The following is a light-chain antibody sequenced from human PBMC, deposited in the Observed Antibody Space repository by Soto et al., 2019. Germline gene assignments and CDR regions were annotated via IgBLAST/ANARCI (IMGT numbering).Light chain of an antibody. Sequence: QSVLTQPPSASGTPGQRVTISCSGSSSNIGSNYVYWYQQLPGTAPKLLIYSNNQRPSGVPDRFSGSKSGTSASLAISGLRSEDEADYYCAAWDDSLSVVFGTGTKLTVL. J-gene: IGLJ1*01. CDR1: SSNIGSNY. CDR3: AAWDDSLSVV. V-gene: IGLV1-47*02. CDR2: SNN.